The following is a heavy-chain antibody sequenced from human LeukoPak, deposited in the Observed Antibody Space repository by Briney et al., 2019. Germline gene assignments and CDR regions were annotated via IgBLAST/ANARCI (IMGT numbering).Heavy chain of an antibody. CDR2: IYQSGST. Sequence: NPSEPLSLTCSVSGYPISSGYYWGWTRQPPGEGLGWSGCIYQSGSTYYNPSLRSRVTISVDATQNQFSPKLSSVTAADTAVYYCAREGLAAAGLDYWGQGTLVTVSS. CDR3: AREGLAAAGLDY. CDR1: GYPISSGYY. D-gene: IGHD6-13*01. V-gene: IGHV4-38-2*02. J-gene: IGHJ4*02.